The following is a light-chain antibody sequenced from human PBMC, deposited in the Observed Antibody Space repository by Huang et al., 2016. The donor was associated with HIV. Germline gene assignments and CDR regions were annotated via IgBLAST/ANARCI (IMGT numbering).Light chain of an antibody. V-gene: IGKV4-1*01. CDR1: QSVFSSSTSKDY. J-gene: IGKJ1*01. CDR3: QQYYSSPQT. Sequence: DIIMTQSPDSLAVSLGERATLICRSSQSVFSSSTSKDYMAWFQQKPGQPPRLLLFWASKREAGVPDRFTGSGSGTHFTRTIASLEAEDAAIYYCQQYYSSPQTFGQGTRVEVK. CDR2: WAS.